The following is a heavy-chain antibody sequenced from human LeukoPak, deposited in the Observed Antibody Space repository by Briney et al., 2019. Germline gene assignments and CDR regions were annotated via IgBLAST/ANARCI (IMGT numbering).Heavy chain of an antibody. D-gene: IGHD6-19*01. Sequence: GGSLRLSCAASGFTFSSYEMHWVRQAPGKGLEWVSYISSSGSTIYYADSVKGRFTISRDNSKNTLYLQMNSLRAEDTAVYYCAKPAVAGTGGWFDPWGQGTLVTVSS. CDR2: ISSSGSTI. CDR3: AKPAVAGTGGWFDP. V-gene: IGHV3-48*03. CDR1: GFTFSSYE. J-gene: IGHJ5*02.